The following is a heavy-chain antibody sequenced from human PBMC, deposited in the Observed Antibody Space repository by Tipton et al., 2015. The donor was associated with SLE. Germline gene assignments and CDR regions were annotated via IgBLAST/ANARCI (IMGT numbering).Heavy chain of an antibody. V-gene: IGHV3-9*01. D-gene: IGHD3-16*01. Sequence: SLRLSCAASGFTFDDYAMHWVRQAPGKGLEWVSGISWDSGRIGYMDSVKGRFTISRDNAKNSLYLQMNSLRAEDTAVYFCVRDAHRGGDYDYWGQGALVTVSS. J-gene: IGHJ4*02. CDR1: GFTFDDYA. CDR3: VRDAHRGGDYDY. CDR2: ISWDSGRI.